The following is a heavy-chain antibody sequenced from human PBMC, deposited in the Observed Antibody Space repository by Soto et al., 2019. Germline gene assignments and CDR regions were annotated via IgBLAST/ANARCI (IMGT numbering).Heavy chain of an antibody. CDR3: AQTEDGGRSRTPAGWFDA. Sequence: QVTLKESGPVLVNPTETLTLTCTVSGFSLSNAGMGVSWIRQPPGKALEWLAHIFSNDERRFSTSLKNRLTTSKDTFNSQVVLIMTDMDPVDTATYYCAQTEDGGRSRTPAGWFDAWGQGTLVTFSS. D-gene: IGHD2-15*01. V-gene: IGHV2-26*01. CDR2: IFSNDER. CDR1: GFSLSNAGMG. J-gene: IGHJ5*02.